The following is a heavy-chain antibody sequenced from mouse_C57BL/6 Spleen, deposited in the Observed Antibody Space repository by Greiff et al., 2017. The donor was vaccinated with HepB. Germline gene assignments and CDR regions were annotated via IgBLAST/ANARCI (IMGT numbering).Heavy chain of an antibody. CDR1: GYTFTDYE. CDR3: TRGDGPFDY. J-gene: IGHJ2*01. Sequence: VQLVESGAELVRPGASVTLSCKASGYTFTDYEMHWVKQTPVHGLEWIGAIDPETGGTAYNQKFKGKAILTADKSSSTAYMELRSLTSEDSAVYYCTRGDGPFDYWGQGTTLTVSS. D-gene: IGHD2-3*01. V-gene: IGHV1-15*01. CDR2: IDPETGGT.